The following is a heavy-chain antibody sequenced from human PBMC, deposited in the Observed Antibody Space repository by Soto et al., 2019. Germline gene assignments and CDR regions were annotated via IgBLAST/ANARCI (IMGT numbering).Heavy chain of an antibody. CDR1: GGSISSYY. CDR3: ARDRSYSTSRYDAFDI. J-gene: IGHJ3*02. V-gene: IGHV4-59*01. Sequence: QVQLQESGPGLVKPSETLSLTCTVSGGSISSYYWSWIRQPPGRGLEWIGYIFYSGNTDYNPSLKSRVTISLATSKNQLSLRLTSVTAADTAVYYCARDRSYSTSRYDAFDIWGQGTMVTVSS. D-gene: IGHD6-6*01. CDR2: IFYSGNT.